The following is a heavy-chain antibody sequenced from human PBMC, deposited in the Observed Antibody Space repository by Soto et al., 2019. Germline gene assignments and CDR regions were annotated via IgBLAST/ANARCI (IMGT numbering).Heavy chain of an antibody. V-gene: IGHV2-26*01. J-gene: IGHJ4*02. CDR1: GFSLSNARMG. CDR2: IFSNDEK. Sequence: QVTLKESGPVLVKPTETLTLTCTVSGFSLSNARMGVSWIRQPPGKALEWLAHIFSNDEKSYSTSLKSRLTTSKDTTKSQVVLTMTNMDPVDTATYYCARIPIRYDSSGYPVEYYFDYWGQGTLVTVSS. D-gene: IGHD3-22*01. CDR3: ARIPIRYDSSGYPVEYYFDY.